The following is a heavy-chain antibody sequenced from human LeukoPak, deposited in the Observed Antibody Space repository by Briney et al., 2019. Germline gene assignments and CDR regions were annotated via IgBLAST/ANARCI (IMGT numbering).Heavy chain of an antibody. V-gene: IGHV3-23*01. CDR3: AKEIVGATSFFDY. J-gene: IGHJ4*02. D-gene: IGHD1-26*01. CDR1: GFTFSDQS. Sequence: GGSLRLSCAASGFTFSDQSMNWVRQAPGKGLEWVSAISGSGGSTYYADSVKGRFTISRDNSKNTLYLQMNSLRAEDTVVYYCAKEIVGATSFFDYWGQGTLVTVSS. CDR2: ISGSGGST.